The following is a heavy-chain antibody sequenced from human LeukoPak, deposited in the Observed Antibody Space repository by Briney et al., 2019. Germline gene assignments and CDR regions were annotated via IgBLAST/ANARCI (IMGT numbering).Heavy chain of an antibody. D-gene: IGHD1-26*01. J-gene: IGHJ4*02. CDR2: ISWNSGSI. Sequence: GGSLRLSCAASGFTFDDYAMHWVRQAPGKGLEWVSGISWNSGSIDYADSVKGRFTISRDNAKNSLYLQMNSLRAEDTALYYCAKDTQWELLQAHDYWGQGTLVTVSS. V-gene: IGHV3-9*01. CDR3: AKDTQWELLQAHDY. CDR1: GFTFDDYA.